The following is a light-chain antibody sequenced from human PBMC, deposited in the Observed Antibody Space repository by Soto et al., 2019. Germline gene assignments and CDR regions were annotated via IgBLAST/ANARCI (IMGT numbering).Light chain of an antibody. CDR2: AAS. V-gene: IGKV1-6*01. CDR1: QGIRND. J-gene: IGKJ1*01. CDR3: QQYYSYPRT. Sequence: AIHMTESPSSLSASVGDRVTITCRASQGIRNDLGWYQQKPGKAPKLLIYAASSLQSGVPSRFSGSGSGTDFTLTISSLQPEDFATYYCQQYYSYPRTFGQGTKVDIK.